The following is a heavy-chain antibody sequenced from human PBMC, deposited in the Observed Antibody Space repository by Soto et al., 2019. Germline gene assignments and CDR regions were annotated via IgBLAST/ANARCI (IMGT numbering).Heavy chain of an antibody. CDR2: ISSSSSYI. V-gene: IGHV3-21*01. CDR1: GFTFSSYS. CDR3: ARVSMVRGVTEIKTFFDY. D-gene: IGHD3-10*01. J-gene: IGHJ4*02. Sequence: GGSLRLSCAASGFTFSSYSMNWVRQAPGKGLEWVSSISSSSSYIYYADSVKGRFTISRDNAKNSLYLQMNSLRAEDTAVYYCARVSMVRGVTEIKTFFDYWGQGTLVTVSS.